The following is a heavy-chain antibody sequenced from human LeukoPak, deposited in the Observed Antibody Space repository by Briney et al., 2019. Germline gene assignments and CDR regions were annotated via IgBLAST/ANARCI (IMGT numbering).Heavy chain of an antibody. CDR3: AKDKDIVVVVAATGACDY. J-gene: IGHJ4*02. Sequence: AGRSLRLSCAASGFTFSSYGMHWVRQAPGKGLEWVAVTSYDGSNKYYADSVKGRFTISRDNSKNTLYLQMNSLRAEDTAVYYCAKDKDIVVVVAATGACDYWGQGTLVTVSS. V-gene: IGHV3-30*18. CDR2: TSYDGSNK. CDR1: GFTFSSYG. D-gene: IGHD2-15*01.